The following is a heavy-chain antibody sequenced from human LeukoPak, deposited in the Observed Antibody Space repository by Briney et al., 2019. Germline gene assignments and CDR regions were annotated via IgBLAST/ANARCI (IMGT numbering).Heavy chain of an antibody. CDR3: GRVAAAGTGDAFDI. CDR1: GGSISSYY. J-gene: IGHJ3*02. V-gene: IGHV4-59*01. CDR2: IYYSGST. D-gene: IGHD6-13*01. Sequence: SETLSLTCTVSGGSISSYYWSWIRQPPGKGLEWIGYIYYSGSTNYNPSLKSRVTISVDTSKNQFSLKLSSVTAADTAVYYCGRVAAAGTGDAFDIWGQGTMVTVSS.